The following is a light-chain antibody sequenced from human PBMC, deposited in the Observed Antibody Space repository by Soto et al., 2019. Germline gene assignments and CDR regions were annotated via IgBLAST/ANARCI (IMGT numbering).Light chain of an antibody. CDR1: QGIRND. J-gene: IGKJ5*01. CDR3: LQHNTYPIT. V-gene: IGKV1-17*01. Sequence: DIHMTQSPSSLSASVGYRVTITCRASQGIRNDLGWYQQKQGEAPKSLIYAASGLQSGVPSRFSGSGYGTEFTLTISSPQTEDFATYFCLQHNTYPITFGQGTRLEI. CDR2: AAS.